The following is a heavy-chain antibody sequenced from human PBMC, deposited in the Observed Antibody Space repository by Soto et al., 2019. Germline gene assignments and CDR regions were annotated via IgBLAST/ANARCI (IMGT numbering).Heavy chain of an antibody. CDR1: GGTFRTSA. D-gene: IGHD1-1*01. V-gene: IGHV1-69*12. J-gene: IGHJ6*02. CDR3: ARDKDRLQLGGNYYFILDV. Sequence: QVQLVQSGAEVKKPGSSVKVSCTASGGTFRTSAISWVRQAPGQGLEWVGGIMPVFRRPKYAQNFQDRVTITADESTSTAYVELNSLRSDDTAVYYCARDKDRLQLGGNYYFILDVWGQGTAVTVSS. CDR2: IMPVFRRP.